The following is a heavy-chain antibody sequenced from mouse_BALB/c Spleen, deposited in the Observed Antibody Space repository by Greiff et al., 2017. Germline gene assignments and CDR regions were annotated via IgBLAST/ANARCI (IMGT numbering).Heavy chain of an antibody. CDR1: GYTFTSYW. V-gene: IGHV1-69*02. Sequence: QVQLQQPGAELVRPGASVKLSCKASGYTFTSYWINWVKQRPGQGLEWIGNIYPSDSYTNYNQKFKDKATLTVDKSSSTAYMQLSSPTSEDSAVYYCTRDGHYYGGYFDVWGAGTTVTVSS. J-gene: IGHJ1*01. D-gene: IGHD1-2*01. CDR2: IYPSDSYT. CDR3: TRDGHYYGGYFDV.